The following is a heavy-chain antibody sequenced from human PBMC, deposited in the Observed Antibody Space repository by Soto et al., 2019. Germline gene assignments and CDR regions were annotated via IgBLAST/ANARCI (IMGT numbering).Heavy chain of an antibody. Sequence: SETLSLTCHVSGVSISNYYWTWVRQSPEKGLEWIGYMYYNGGTNYNPSLKSRVTISIDTSSSAQFSLQLRSVTAADTAVYYCARGQRSDPFFDSWGQGTLVNV. CDR2: MYYNGGT. CDR3: ARGQRSDPFFDS. J-gene: IGHJ4*02. V-gene: IGHV4-59*12. CDR1: GVSISNYY.